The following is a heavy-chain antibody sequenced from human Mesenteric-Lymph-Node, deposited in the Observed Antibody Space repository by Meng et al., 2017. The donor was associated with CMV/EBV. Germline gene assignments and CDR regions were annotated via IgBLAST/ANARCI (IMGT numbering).Heavy chain of an antibody. CDR3: ARDITGSGDY. J-gene: IGHJ4*02. D-gene: IGHD1-20*01. Sequence: TGAVSGDSISINASRWSWVRQPPGRGLEWIGEIYQSGSTNYSPSLKSRVSMSVDKFKNQFSLKLTSVTAADTAVYYCARDITGSGDYWGQGTLVTVSS. CDR2: IYQSGST. V-gene: IGHV4-4*02. CDR1: GDSISINASR.